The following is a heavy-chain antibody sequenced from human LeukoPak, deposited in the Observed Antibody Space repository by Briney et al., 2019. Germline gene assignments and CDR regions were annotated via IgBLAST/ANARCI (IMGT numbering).Heavy chain of an antibody. J-gene: IGHJ4*02. V-gene: IGHV4-4*07. CDR3: ARNGGSGTYYDGSFDY. Sequence: SETLSLTCTVSGGSISSYYWSWIRQSAGKGLEWIGRIYTSGSTDYNPSLKSRVTMSVDTSKNQFPLKLSSVTAADTAMYYCARNGGSGTYYDGSFDYWGQGTLVTVSS. CDR1: GGSISSYY. CDR2: IYTSGST. D-gene: IGHD1-26*01.